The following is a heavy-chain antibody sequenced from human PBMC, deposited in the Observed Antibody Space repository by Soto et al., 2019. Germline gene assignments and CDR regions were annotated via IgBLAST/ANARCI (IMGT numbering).Heavy chain of an antibody. Sequence: QLQLQESGPGLVKPSETLSLTCTVSGGSISSSSYYWGWIRQPPGKGLEWIGSIYYSGSTYYNPSLKSRVTISVDTSKNQFSLKLSSVTAADTAVYYCAMDTAAAGTGWFDPWGQGTLVTVSS. CDR2: IYYSGST. CDR3: AMDTAAAGTGWFDP. J-gene: IGHJ5*02. CDR1: GGSISSSSYY. V-gene: IGHV4-39*01. D-gene: IGHD6-13*01.